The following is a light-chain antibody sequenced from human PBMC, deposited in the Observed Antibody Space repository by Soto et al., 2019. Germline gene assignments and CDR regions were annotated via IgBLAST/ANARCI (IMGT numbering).Light chain of an antibody. CDR2: GAS. V-gene: IGKV3-15*01. CDR1: QSVDNK. J-gene: IGKJ1*01. CDR3: LQYYGWPKT. Sequence: ERVMTQSPAALSVSLGERATLSCRASQSVDNKLAWYQFKPGQAPRLLIYGASTRATGVPTRFSGSGSGTEFTLTIGSMQSEEFEVYYGLQYYGWPKTFGQGTEVEIK.